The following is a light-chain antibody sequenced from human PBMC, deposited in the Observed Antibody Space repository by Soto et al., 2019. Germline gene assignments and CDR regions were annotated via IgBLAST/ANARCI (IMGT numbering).Light chain of an antibody. CDR1: QSLLGSGGHNY. V-gene: IGKV2-28*01. CDR2: LGS. Sequence: DIVLTQSPLFLPVTPGEPASLSCRSSQSLLGSGGHNYLDWYVQKPGQSPQFVIFLGSHRPSGVPGRFSGSGSGTDFTLKISRVEAEDVGVYFCMQALQTPRTFGQGTRVEI. J-gene: IGKJ1*01. CDR3: MQALQTPRT.